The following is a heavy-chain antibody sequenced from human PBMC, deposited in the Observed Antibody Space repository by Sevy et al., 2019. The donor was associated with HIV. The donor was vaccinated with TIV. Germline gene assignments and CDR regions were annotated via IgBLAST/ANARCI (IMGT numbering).Heavy chain of an antibody. Sequence: GGCLRLSCEASGFTFSNYAMSWVRQAPGKGLEWVSAIGGRDTGTYYADSVKGRFTISRDNSRNTPFLQMNSLRAEDTAVYYCAKDLAIVVGDAFDIWGQGTVVTVSS. CDR2: IGGRDTGT. CDR1: GFTFSNYA. D-gene: IGHD3-22*01. V-gene: IGHV3-23*01. CDR3: AKDLAIVVGDAFDI. J-gene: IGHJ3*02.